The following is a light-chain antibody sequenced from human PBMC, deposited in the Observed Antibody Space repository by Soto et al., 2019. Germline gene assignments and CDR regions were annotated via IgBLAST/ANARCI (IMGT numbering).Light chain of an antibody. CDR2: GAS. J-gene: IGKJ5*01. V-gene: IGKV3-15*01. Sequence: IQMTQSPATLSVSPGERATLSCRASQSINNNLAWYQQKPGQAPRLLIYGASTRATAFPARFSGSGSGTEFTLTIASLQSEDFAVYYCQQYNNWPITFGQGTRLEIK. CDR3: QQYNNWPIT. CDR1: QSINNN.